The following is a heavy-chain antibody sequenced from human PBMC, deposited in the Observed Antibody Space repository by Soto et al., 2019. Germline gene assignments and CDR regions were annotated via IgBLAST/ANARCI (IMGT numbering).Heavy chain of an antibody. CDR2: TYYRSKWYY. J-gene: IGHJ3*01. CDR3: ARSGDDSDV. D-gene: IGHD6-25*01. V-gene: IGHV6-1*01. Sequence: SEALSRTEAISGDGPSRNSAALNWIRHSTSRGLEWLGRTYYRSKWYYEYAGSVKSRISINPDTSKNQFSLHLNSAAPEDTAVYYRARSGDDSDVLRHATMIT. CDR1: GDGPSRNSAA.